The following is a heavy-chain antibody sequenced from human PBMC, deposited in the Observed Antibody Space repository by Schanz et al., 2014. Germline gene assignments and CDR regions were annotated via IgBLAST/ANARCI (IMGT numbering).Heavy chain of an antibody. CDR3: AKLSSSGRLAGYFDY. D-gene: IGHD6-19*01. Sequence: QVPLVESGGGVVQFGRSLRLSCVASGFTFSSYGMHWVRQAPGKGLEWVAVIWYDENNKYYADSVKGRFTMSRDNSKNTVYLQMNSLRAEDTAIYYCAKLSSSGRLAGYFDYWGQGALVTVSS. CDR1: GFTFSSYG. CDR2: IWYDENNK. J-gene: IGHJ4*02. V-gene: IGHV3-33*06.